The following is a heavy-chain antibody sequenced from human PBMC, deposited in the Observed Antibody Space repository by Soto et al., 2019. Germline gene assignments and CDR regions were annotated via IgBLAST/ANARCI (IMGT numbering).Heavy chain of an antibody. CDR2: IVVGSGNT. J-gene: IGHJ6*02. Sequence: SVKVSCKASGFTFTSSAVQWVRQARGQRLEWIGWIVVGSGNTNYAQKFQERVTITRDMSTSTAYMELSSLRSEDTAVYYCAATTYYDFWSGPNLYYYGMDVWGQGTTVTVSS. CDR3: AATTYYDFWSGPNLYYYGMDV. D-gene: IGHD3-3*01. CDR1: GFTFTSSA. V-gene: IGHV1-58*01.